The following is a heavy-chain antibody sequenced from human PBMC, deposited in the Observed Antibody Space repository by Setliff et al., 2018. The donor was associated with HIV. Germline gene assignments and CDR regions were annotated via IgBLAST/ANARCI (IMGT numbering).Heavy chain of an antibody. D-gene: IGHD1-1*01. CDR3: TIATETPGMTTRENWFDP. Sequence: ASVKVSRKTSGYPFTDYFIHWIQQAPGKGLEWMGRVDPEDGETILAERFQGRVTMTADTSTDTAFMELSSLRSEDTATYYCTIATETPGMTTRENWFDPWGQGTLVTVSS. J-gene: IGHJ5*02. V-gene: IGHV1-69-2*01. CDR1: GYPFTDYF. CDR2: VDPEDGET.